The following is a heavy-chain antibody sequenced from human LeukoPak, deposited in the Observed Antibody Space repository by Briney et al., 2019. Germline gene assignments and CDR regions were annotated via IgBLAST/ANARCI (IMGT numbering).Heavy chain of an antibody. J-gene: IGHJ3*02. CDR2: IRSKAYGGTT. CDR3: CRPKKYYDFWRDAFDI. V-gene: IGHV3-49*04. CDR1: GFTFGDYA. D-gene: IGHD3-3*01. Sequence: GGSLRLSCTASGFTFGDYAMSWVRQAPGKGLEWVGFIRSKAYGGTTEYAASVKGRFTISRDDSKSIAYLQMNSLKTEDTAVYYCCRPKKYYDFWRDAFDIWGQGTMVTVSS.